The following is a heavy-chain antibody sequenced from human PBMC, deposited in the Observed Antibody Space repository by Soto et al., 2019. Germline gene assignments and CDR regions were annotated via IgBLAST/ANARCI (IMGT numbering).Heavy chain of an antibody. CDR3: AKKGQPPYYYYGRDV. Sequence: GASVKVSCKASGYTFTRYGISWVRQAPGQGLEWMGWISGYNGDTNYAQKFQDRVSMTIDTSTGTAYMELRSLTSDDTAIYYCAKKGQPPYYYYGRDVWGQGTKATVSS. D-gene: IGHD1-1*01. V-gene: IGHV1-18*01. CDR1: GYTFTRYG. CDR2: ISGYNGDT. J-gene: IGHJ6*02.